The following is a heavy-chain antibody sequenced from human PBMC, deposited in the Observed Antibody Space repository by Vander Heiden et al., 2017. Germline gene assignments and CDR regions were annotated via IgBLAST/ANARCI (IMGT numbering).Heavy chain of an antibody. V-gene: IGHV5-51*01. J-gene: IGHJ4*02. CDR2: IYPGDSDT. D-gene: IGHD2-21*02. CDR1: GYRFTRYW. Sequence: EVQLVQSGAEVKKPGESLKISCKGSGYRFTRYWIGWVRQMPGKGLEWMGIIYPGDSDTTYSPSFQGQVTFSADKSISTAYLQWSSLKASDTAIYYCARHGSTVVVTAPFDLWGQGTLVTVSS. CDR3: ARHGSTVVVTAPFDL.